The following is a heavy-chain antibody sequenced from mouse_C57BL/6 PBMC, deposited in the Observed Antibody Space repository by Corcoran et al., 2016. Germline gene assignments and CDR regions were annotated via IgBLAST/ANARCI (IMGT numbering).Heavy chain of an antibody. J-gene: IGHJ2*01. CDR1: GYTFTTYG. D-gene: IGHD1-1*01. V-gene: IGHV9-3*01. Sequence: QIQLVQSGPELKKPGETVKISCKASGYTFTTYGMSWVKQAPGKGLKWMGWINTYSGVPTYADDFKGRFAFSLETSASTAYLQINNIKNEDTATYFCAITVVATGYFDYWGQGTTLTVSS. CDR3: AITVVATGYFDY. CDR2: INTYSGVP.